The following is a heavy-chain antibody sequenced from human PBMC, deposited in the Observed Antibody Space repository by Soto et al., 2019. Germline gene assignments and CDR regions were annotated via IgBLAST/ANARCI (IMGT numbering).Heavy chain of an antibody. CDR2: IYHSGST. J-gene: IGHJ6*03. Sequence: PSETLSLTCAVSGGSISSSNWWSWVRQPPGKGLEWIGEIYHSGSTNYNPSLKSRVTISVDTSKNQFSLKLSSVTAADTAVYYCASSTSTYYYMDVWGKGTTVTAP. CDR3: ASSTSTYYYMDV. D-gene: IGHD2-2*01. V-gene: IGHV4-4*02. CDR1: GGSISSSNW.